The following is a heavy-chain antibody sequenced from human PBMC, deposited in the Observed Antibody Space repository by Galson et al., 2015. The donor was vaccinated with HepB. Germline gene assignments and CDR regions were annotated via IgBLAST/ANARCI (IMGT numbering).Heavy chain of an antibody. J-gene: IGHJ4*02. CDR2: ISYDGSNK. CDR1: GFTFSSYG. V-gene: IGHV3-30*18. D-gene: IGHD5-18*01. Sequence: SLRLSCAASGFTFSSYGMHWVRQAPGKGLEWVAVISYDGSNKYYADSVKGRFTISRDNSKNTLYLQMNSLRAEDTAVYYCAKAPIIYSYGLRDYFDYWGQGTLVTVSS. CDR3: AKAPIIYSYGLRDYFDY.